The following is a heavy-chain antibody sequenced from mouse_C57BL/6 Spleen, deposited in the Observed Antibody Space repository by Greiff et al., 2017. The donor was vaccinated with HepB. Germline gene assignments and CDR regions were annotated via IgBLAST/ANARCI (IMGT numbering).Heavy chain of an antibody. J-gene: IGHJ2*01. CDR3: ARGAPYYYGSSLYYFDY. Sequence: QVTLKECGPGILQSSQTLSLTCSFSGFSLSTSGMGVSWIRQPSGKGLEWLAHIYWDDDKRNNPSLKSRLTISKDTSRNQVFLKITSVDTADTATYYCARGAPYYYGSSLYYFDYWGQGTTLTVSS. CDR1: GFSLSTSGMG. V-gene: IGHV8-12*01. D-gene: IGHD1-1*01. CDR2: IYWDDDK.